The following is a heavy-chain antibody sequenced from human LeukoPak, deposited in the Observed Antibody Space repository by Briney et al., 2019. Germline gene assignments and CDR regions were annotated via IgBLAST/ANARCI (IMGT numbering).Heavy chain of an antibody. CDR2: ISGSGGST. V-gene: IGHV3-23*01. Sequence: GGSLRLSCAASGFSFSSYAMTWVRQAPGKGLEWVSAISGSGGSTYYADSVKGRFTISRDNSKNTLYLQMNSLRAEDTAVYYCAKDAYYYDSSWVDYWGQGTLVTVSS. D-gene: IGHD3-22*01. CDR3: AKDAYYYDSSWVDY. CDR1: GFSFSSYA. J-gene: IGHJ4*02.